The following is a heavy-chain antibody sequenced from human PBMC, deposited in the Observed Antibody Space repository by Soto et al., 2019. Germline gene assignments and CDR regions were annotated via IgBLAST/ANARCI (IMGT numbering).Heavy chain of an antibody. J-gene: IGHJ5*02. V-gene: IGHV4-59*01. Sequence: PSETLSLTCTVSGGSISSYYWSWIRQPPGKGLEWIGYIYYSGSTNYNPSLKSRVTISVDTSKNQFSLKLSSVTAADTAVYYCARSSIAARRWFVPWGQGTLVTVSS. D-gene: IGHD6-6*01. CDR2: IYYSGST. CDR1: GGSISSYY. CDR3: ARSSIAARRWFVP.